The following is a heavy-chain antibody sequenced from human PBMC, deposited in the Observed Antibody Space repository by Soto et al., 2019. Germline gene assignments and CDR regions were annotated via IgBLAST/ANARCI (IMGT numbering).Heavy chain of an antibody. V-gene: IGHV3-74*01. D-gene: IGHD3-16*02. J-gene: IGHJ4*02. CDR1: GCSFSNYW. Sequence: PGGSLRLSCAASGCSFSNYWMHWVRQAPGKGLVWVSRINLDGSSTSYADSVKGRFTISRDNAKNTLYLQMNGLTAEDTAVYYCARRSDYVWGSSRPSYWGQGTLVTVSS. CDR3: ARRSDYVWGSSRPSY. CDR2: INLDGSST.